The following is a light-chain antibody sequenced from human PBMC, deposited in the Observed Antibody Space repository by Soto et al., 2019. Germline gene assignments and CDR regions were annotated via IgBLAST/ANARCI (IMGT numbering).Light chain of an antibody. V-gene: IGLV2-14*01. CDR1: SSDVGRYMY. J-gene: IGLJ1*01. CDR2: DVY. CDR3: TSYTSTSTPYV. Sequence: QSALTQPASVSGSPGQSITISCAGTSSDVGRYMYVSWYQQHPGKAPKLIIYDVYNRPSGVSNRFSGSNSGNTASLTISGLQAEDEAAYYCTSYTSTSTPYVFGGGTKLTVL.